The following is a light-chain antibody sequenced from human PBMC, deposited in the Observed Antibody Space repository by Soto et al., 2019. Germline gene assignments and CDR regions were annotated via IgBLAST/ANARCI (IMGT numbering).Light chain of an antibody. J-gene: IGKJ1*01. Sequence: DIQMTQSPSTLSASVGDRVTITCRASQYIQNYLAWYQQKPSEAPKLLIYEAANLESGVPSRFSGSGTGTEFTLTISSLQPGDFATYDCDQYNNYPWTFGQGTRVEI. CDR2: EAA. CDR3: DQYNNYPWT. V-gene: IGKV1-5*03. CDR1: QYIQNY.